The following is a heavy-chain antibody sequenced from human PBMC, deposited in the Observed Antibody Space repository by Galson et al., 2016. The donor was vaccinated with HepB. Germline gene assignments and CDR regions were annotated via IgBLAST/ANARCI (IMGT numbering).Heavy chain of an antibody. D-gene: IGHD3-22*01. CDR1: GGSINSGAYY. CDR3: AGGSYGSSGYSLVIGY. V-gene: IGHV4-31*03. Sequence: TLSLTCTVSGGSINSGAYYWTWIRQHPGKGLEWIGYISYSGTSHYNPSLEGRVAISVDTYTNQLSLKVNYVTAADTAVYYCAGGSYGSSGYSLVIGYWGQGTLVTVSS. J-gene: IGHJ4*02. CDR2: ISYSGTS.